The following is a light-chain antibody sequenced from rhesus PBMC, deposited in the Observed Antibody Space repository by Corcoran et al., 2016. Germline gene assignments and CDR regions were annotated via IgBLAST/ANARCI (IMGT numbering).Light chain of an antibody. CDR3: QQGYNMPHT. V-gene: IGKV1-18*01. CDR1: QGISSW. CDR2: TGS. Sequence: DIQMTQSPSSLSASVGDRVTITCRASQGISSWLAWYQQKPGKAPKLLIYTGSSLQTGAPARFNGSGSGTDYTLTIISLQPEDFATYYCQQGYNMPHTFGQGTKVEIK. J-gene: IGKJ1*01.